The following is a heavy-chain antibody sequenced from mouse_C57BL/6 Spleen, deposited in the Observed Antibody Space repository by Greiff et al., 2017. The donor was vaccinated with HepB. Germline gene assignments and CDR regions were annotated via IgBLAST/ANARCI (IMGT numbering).Heavy chain of an antibody. D-gene: IGHD2-4*01. Sequence: VQLQQSDAELVKPGASVKISCKVSGYTFTDHTIHWMKQRPEQGLEWIGYIYPRDGSTKYNEKFKGKATLTADKSSSTAYMQLNSLTSDDSAVYCCAKGGLYYEYDGYYAMDYWGQGTSVTVSS. CDR1: GYTFTDHT. V-gene: IGHV1-78*01. CDR2: IYPRDGST. CDR3: AKGGLYYEYDGYYAMDY. J-gene: IGHJ4*01.